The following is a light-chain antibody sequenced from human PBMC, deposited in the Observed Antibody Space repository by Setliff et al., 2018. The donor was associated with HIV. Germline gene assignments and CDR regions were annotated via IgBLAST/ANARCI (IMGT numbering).Light chain of an antibody. CDR3: QSYDSSLSGSYV. CDR1: SSNIGAGYD. J-gene: IGLJ1*01. Sequence: QSALTQPPSVSGAPGQRVTISCTGSSSNIGAGYDVHWYQQFPGTAPKILIYGNSNRPSGVPDRFSGSKSGTSASLAITGLQAEDEADYYCQSYDSSLSGSYVFGTGTKVTVL. CDR2: GNS. V-gene: IGLV1-40*01.